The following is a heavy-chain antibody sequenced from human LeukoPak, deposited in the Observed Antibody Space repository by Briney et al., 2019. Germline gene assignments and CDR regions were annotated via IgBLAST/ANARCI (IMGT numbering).Heavy chain of an antibody. J-gene: IGHJ4*02. Sequence: GGSLRLSCAASGFPFSSYDVTWVRQAPGKGLEGVSSIARSGGHAFHPDCVDGRFTISRDTSNNTLFLQMNSVRGEDTAVYYCAKDGRSGYFDFWGRGTPVTVSS. CDR2: IARSGGHA. CDR3: AKDGRSGYFDF. V-gene: IGHV3-23*01. CDR1: GFPFSSYD. D-gene: IGHD1-26*01.